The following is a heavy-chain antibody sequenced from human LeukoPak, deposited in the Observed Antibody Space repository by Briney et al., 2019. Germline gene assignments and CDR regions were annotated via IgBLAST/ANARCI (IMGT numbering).Heavy chain of an antibody. CDR1: GFTFSSHA. CDR3: ARNVGWCSHDD. CDR2: ISGSGGST. D-gene: IGHD6-19*01. Sequence: LAGGSLRLSCAASGFTFSSHAMSWVRQAPGKGLEWVSAISGSGGSTYYADSVKGRFTISRDNSKNTLYLQMNSLRAEDTAVYYCARNVGWCSHDDWGQGTLVTVSS. V-gene: IGHV3-23*01. J-gene: IGHJ4*02.